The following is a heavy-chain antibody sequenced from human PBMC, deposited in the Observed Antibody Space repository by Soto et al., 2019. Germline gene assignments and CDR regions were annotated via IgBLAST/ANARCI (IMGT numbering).Heavy chain of an antibody. J-gene: IGHJ6*02. CDR2: IVVGSGNT. CDR3: AADSPLYYDSSGYYSHPYYYYGLDV. CDR1: GFTFTSSA. D-gene: IGHD3-22*01. V-gene: IGHV1-58*02. Sequence: HMQLVQSGPEVKKPGTSVKVSCKASGFTFTSSAMQWVRQARGQRLEWIGWIVVGSGNTNYAQKFQERVTITRDMSTSTAYMELSSLRSEDTAVYYCAADSPLYYDSSGYYSHPYYYYGLDVWGQGTTVTVSS.